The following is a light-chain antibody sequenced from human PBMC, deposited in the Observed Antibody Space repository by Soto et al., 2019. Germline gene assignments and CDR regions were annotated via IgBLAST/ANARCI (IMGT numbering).Light chain of an antibody. V-gene: IGKV3-20*01. J-gene: IGKJ4*01. CDR2: GAS. CDR1: QSVSSSH. CDR3: QHYGNPLT. Sequence: EIVLTQSPGTLSLSPGESVTLSCRASQSVSSSHLAWYQQKPGQAPRLFIYGASRRATGIPDRFSGSGSGTVFILTISRLQHEAVVFYCRQHYGNPLTFGGGTKVEIK.